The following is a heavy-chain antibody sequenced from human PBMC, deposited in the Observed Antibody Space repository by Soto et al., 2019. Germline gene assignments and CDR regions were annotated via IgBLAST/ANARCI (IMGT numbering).Heavy chain of an antibody. J-gene: IGHJ4*02. CDR1: GYTFTNYA. D-gene: IGHD6-13*01. CDR2: INAGNGNT. V-gene: IGHV1-3*01. CDR3: ARAGAAAGPYYFDY. Sequence: ASVKVSCKASGYTFTNYAIHWVCQAPGQRLEWMGWINAGNGNTKYSQKFQGRVTITRDTSASTAYMELSSLRSEDTAVYYCARAGAAAGPYYFDYWGQGTLVTVSS.